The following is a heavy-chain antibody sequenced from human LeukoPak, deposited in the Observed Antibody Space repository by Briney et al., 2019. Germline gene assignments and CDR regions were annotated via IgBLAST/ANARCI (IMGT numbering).Heavy chain of an antibody. Sequence: SETLSLTCAVYGGSFSGYYWSWIRQPPGKGLEWIGEINHSGSTNYNPSLKSRVTISVDTSKNQFSLKLSSVTAAETAVYYCARGVYSSGGSCYSWGVRNWFDPWGQGTLVTVSS. CDR3: ARGVYSSGGSCYSWGVRNWFDP. J-gene: IGHJ5*02. CDR1: GGSFSGYY. V-gene: IGHV4-34*01. CDR2: INHSGST. D-gene: IGHD2-15*01.